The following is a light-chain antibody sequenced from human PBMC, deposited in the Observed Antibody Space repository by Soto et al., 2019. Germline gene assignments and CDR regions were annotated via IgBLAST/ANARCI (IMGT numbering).Light chain of an antibody. Sequence: QSVLTHPASVSWSPGDLITISCTGTSSDVGGYNYVSWYQQHPGKAPKLMIYEVSNRPSGVSNRFSGSKSGNTASLTISGLQAEDEPDYYCSSYTSSSTHYVFGTGTKVTXL. CDR2: EVS. CDR3: SSYTSSSTHYV. J-gene: IGLJ1*01. V-gene: IGLV2-14*01. CDR1: SSDVGGYNY.